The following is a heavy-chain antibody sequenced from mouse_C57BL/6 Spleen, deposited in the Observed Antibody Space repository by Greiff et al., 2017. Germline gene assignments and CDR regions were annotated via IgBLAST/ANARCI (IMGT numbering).Heavy chain of an antibody. CDR1: GFTFSSYA. CDR2: ISDGGSYT. CDR3: ARDLGYGNLYYFDY. V-gene: IGHV5-4*01. Sequence: EVHLVESGGGLVKPGGSLKLSCAASGFTFSSYAMSWVRQTPEKRLEWVATISDGGSYTYYTDNGKGRFTRSRDDAKNNLYLQMSHLKSEDTAMYYSARDLGYGNLYYFDYWGQGTTLTVSS. J-gene: IGHJ2*01. D-gene: IGHD2-10*02.